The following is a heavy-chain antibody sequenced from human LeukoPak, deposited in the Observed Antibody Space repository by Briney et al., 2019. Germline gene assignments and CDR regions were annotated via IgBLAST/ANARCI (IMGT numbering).Heavy chain of an antibody. CDR1: GYTFTSYG. J-gene: IGHJ5*02. V-gene: IGHV1-18*01. CDR2: ISAYNGNT. D-gene: IGHD3-10*01. Sequence: ASVKVSCKASGYTFTSYGISWVRQAPGQGLEWMGWISAYNGNTNYAQKLQGRVTMTTDTSTSTAYMELRSLRSDDTAVYYCARGRGITMVRGVTLEFLPVGPWGQGTLVTVSS. CDR3: ARGRGITMVRGVTLEFLPVGP.